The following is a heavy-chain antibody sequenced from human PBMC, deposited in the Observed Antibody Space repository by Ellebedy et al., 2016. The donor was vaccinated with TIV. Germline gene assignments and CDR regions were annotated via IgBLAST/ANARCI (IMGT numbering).Heavy chain of an antibody. CDR1: GFTFSDHY. J-gene: IGHJ4*02. V-gene: IGHV3-72*01. CDR3: VTELRGSFHN. D-gene: IGHD3-10*01. Sequence: GGSLRLSCAASGFTFSDHYMDWVRQAPGKGLEWIGRARTKVQSYTTEYAASVKGRFTISRDDSKDMLYLQMNSLNTEETAEYYCVTELRGSFHNWGQGALVAVSS. CDR2: ARTKVQSYTT.